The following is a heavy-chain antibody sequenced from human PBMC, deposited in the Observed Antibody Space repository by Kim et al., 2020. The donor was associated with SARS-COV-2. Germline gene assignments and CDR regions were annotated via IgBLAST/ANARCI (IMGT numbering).Heavy chain of an antibody. V-gene: IGHV4-39*07. Sequence: SETLSLTCTVSGGSISSSSYYWGWIRQPPGKGLEWIGSIYYSGSTYYNPSLKSRVTISVDTSKNQFSLKLSSVTAADTAVYYCAREGGGSGSYYNGDFDYWGQGTLVTVSS. CDR1: GGSISSSSYY. CDR2: IYYSGST. D-gene: IGHD3-10*01. CDR3: AREGGGSGSYYNGDFDY. J-gene: IGHJ4*02.